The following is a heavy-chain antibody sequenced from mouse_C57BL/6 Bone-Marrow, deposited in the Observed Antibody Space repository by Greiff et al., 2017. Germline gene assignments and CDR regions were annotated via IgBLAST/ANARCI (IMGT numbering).Heavy chain of an antibody. V-gene: IGHV2-5*01. D-gene: IGHD1-1*01. CDR2: IWRGGST. CDR3: AIHYYGSSYDYAMDY. CDR1: GFSLTSYG. J-gene: IGHJ4*01. Sequence: VQVVESGPGLVQPSQSLSITCTVSGFSLTSYGVHWVRQSPGKGLEWLGVIWRGGSTDYNAAFMSRLSITKDNSTSQVFFKMNSLQAYDTAIYYCAIHYYGSSYDYAMDYWGQGTSVTVSS.